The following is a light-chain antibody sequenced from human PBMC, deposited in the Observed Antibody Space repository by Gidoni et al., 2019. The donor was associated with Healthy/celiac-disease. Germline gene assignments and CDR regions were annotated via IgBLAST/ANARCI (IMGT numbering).Light chain of an antibody. CDR2: GNS. J-gene: IGLJ2*01. V-gene: IGLV1-40*01. Sequence: QSVLTQPPSVSGAPGQRVTISCTGSSSTIGAGYNVHWYQQLPGTAPKLLIYGNSNRPSGVPDRFSGSKYGTSASLAITGLQAEDEADYYCQSYDSSLSGVVFGGGTKLTVL. CDR3: QSYDSSLSGVV. CDR1: SSTIGAGYN.